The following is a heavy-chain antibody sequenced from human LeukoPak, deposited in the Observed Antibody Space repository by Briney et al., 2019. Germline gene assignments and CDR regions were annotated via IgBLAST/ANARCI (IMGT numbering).Heavy chain of an antibody. D-gene: IGHD6-19*01. Sequence: GGSLRLPCVASGFSFSSYWMSWVRQAPGKGLEWVANIKQDGSEKYYVDSVKGRFTICRDNAKNSVYLQMNSLRAEDTAVYYCARAGQWPAPQQIDYWGQGTLVTVSS. CDR2: IKQDGSEK. CDR1: GFSFSSYW. V-gene: IGHV3-7*01. J-gene: IGHJ4*02. CDR3: ARAGQWPAPQQIDY.